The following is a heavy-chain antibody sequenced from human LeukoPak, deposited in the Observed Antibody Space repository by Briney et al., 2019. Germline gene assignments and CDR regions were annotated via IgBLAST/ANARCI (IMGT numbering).Heavy chain of an antibody. V-gene: IGHV4-39*01. CDR1: GGSISSSSYY. CDR2: IFYSGST. D-gene: IGHD2-15*01. CDR3: ARVVVVAATGWFDP. Sequence: PSETLSLTCTVSGGSISSSSYYWGWIRQPPGKGLEWIGYIFYSGSTYYNPSLKSRVTISVDTSKNQFSLKLSSVTAADTAVYYCARVVVVAATGWFDPWGQGTLVTVSS. J-gene: IGHJ5*02.